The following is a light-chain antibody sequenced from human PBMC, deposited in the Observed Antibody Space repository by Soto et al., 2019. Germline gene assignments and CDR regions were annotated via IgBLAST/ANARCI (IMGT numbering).Light chain of an antibody. J-gene: IGLJ2*01. CDR2: DVS. CDR3: SSYTSSSIVV. CDR1: SSDVGGYSY. Sequence: QSALTQPASVSGSPGHLITISCTGTSSDVGGYSYVSWYQQHPGKAPKLMIYDVSNRPSGVSNRFSGSKSGNTASLTISGLQAEDEADYYCSSYTSSSIVVFGGGTKLTVL. V-gene: IGLV2-14*01.